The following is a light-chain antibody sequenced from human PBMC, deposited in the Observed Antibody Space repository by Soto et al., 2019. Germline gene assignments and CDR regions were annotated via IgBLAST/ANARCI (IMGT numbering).Light chain of an antibody. CDR2: GAS. CDR1: QSVSSN. CDR3: QQYNNWPLT. J-gene: IGKJ4*01. Sequence: DIVMTQYPAPLSVSPGERATRSCRASQSVSSNLAWYQQKPGQAPRLLIYGASTRATGIPARFSGSGSGTEFTLTIFSLQSEDFAVYYCQQYNNWPLTFGGGSKV. V-gene: IGKV3-15*01.